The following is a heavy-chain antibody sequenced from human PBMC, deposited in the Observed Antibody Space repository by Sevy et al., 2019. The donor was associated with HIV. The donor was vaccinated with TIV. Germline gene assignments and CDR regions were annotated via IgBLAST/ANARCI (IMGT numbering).Heavy chain of an antibody. CDR2: IDPSDSYT. CDR3: ARGVGINGAFDI. Sequence: GESLKISCKGSGYSFTSYWISWVRQMPGKGLEGMVRIDPSDSYTNYSPSFQGHVTISADKSISTAYLQWSSLKASDNAMYYCARGVGINGAFDIWGQGTMVTVSS. J-gene: IGHJ3*02. D-gene: IGHD2-15*01. CDR1: GYSFTSYW. V-gene: IGHV5-10-1*01.